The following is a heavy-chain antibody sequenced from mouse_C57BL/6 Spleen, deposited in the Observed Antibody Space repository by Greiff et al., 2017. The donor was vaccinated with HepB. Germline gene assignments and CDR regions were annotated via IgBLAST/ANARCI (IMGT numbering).Heavy chain of an antibody. V-gene: IGHV1-26*01. J-gene: IGHJ4*01. CDR2: INPNNGGT. CDR3: ARLDDYPYAMDY. D-gene: IGHD2-4*01. Sequence: EVKLQQSGPELVKPGASVKISCKASGYTFTDYYMNWVKQSHGKSLEWIGDINPNNGGTSYNQKFKGKATLTVDKSSSTAYMELRSLTSEDSAVYYCARLDDYPYAMDYWGQGTSVTVSS. CDR1: GYTFTDYY.